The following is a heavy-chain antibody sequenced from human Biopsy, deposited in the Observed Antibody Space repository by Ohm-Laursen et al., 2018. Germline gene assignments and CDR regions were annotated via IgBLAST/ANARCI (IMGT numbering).Heavy chain of an antibody. V-gene: IGHV3-21*01. Sequence: SLRLSCSASGFSFSGFSMNWVRQAPGTGLEWVSSISASGNHIYYTDSVKGRFTVSRDNGKNSVYLQMNSLRVEDTAVYYCARDDEAKYCKHGVCPSDFWGQGTLVTVSS. CDR2: ISASGNHI. CDR3: ARDDEAKYCKHGVCPSDF. D-gene: IGHD2-8*01. CDR1: GFSFSGFS. J-gene: IGHJ4*02.